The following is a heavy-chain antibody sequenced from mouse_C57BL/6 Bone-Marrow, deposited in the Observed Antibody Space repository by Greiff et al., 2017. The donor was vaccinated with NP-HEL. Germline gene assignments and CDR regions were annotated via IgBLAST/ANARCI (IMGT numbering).Heavy chain of an antibody. V-gene: IGHV1-26*01. CDR1: GYTFTDYY. CDR3: ARRAGTVVATRGYFYV. CDR2: INPNNGGT. Sequence: EVQLQQSGPELVKPGASVKISCKASGYTFTDYYMNWVKQSHGKSLEWIGDINPNNGGTSYNQKFKGKATLTVDKSSSTAYMELRSLTSEDSAVYYCARRAGTVVATRGYFYVWGTGTTVTVSS. D-gene: IGHD1-1*01. J-gene: IGHJ1*03.